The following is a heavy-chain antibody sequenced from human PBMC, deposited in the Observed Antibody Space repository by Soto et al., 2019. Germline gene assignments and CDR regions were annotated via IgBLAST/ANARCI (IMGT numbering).Heavy chain of an antibody. V-gene: IGHV4-61*01. CDR2: IYYSGSN. CDR1: GGSFSSGSYY. D-gene: IGHD4-17*01. CDR3: ARDHLDDYGDYDWFDP. Sequence: SETLSLTCTVSGGSFSSGSYYWIWIRPPPGKGLEWIGYIYYSGSNNYNPSLKSRVTISVDTSKNQFSLKLSSVTAADTAVYYSARDHLDDYGDYDWFDPWGQGTLVNVSS. J-gene: IGHJ5*02.